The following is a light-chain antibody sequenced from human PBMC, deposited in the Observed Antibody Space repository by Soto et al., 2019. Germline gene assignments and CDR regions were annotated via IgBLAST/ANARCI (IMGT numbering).Light chain of an antibody. Sequence: EIVMTQSPATLSVSPGERATLSCRASQSTDSNLAWYQQKPGQAPRLLIYAASTRATGIPVRFSGSGSGTEFTLTITSLQSEDFAVYYCQQYKTWPPAFGQGTKVEIK. V-gene: IGKV3-15*01. CDR3: QQYKTWPPA. CDR2: AAS. J-gene: IGKJ1*01. CDR1: QSTDSN.